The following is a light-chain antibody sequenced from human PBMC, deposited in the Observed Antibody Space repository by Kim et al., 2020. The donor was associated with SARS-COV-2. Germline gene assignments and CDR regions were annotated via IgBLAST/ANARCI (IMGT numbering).Light chain of an antibody. CDR2: QDE. CDR3: QAWDSGIV. V-gene: IGLV3-1*01. CDR1: KLGDKY. J-gene: IGLJ2*01. Sequence: SYELTQPPSMSVSPGQTANITCSGDKLGDKYVCWYQQKAGQSPVLVIYQDEKRPSGIPERFSGSNSGNTATLTISGTQATDEADYYCQAWDSGIVFGGGT.